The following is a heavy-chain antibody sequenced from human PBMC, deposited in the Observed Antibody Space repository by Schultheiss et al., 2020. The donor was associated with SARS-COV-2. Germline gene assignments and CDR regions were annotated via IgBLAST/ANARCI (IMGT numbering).Heavy chain of an antibody. CDR3: TTDLATRLGY. Sequence: GGSLRLSCAASGFTFSSYGMHWVRQAPGKGLEWVAVIWYDGSNKYYADSVKGRFTISRDNSKNTLYLQMNSLKTEDTAVYYCTTDLATRLGYWGQGTLVTVSS. CDR2: IWYDGSNK. V-gene: IGHV3-33*01. J-gene: IGHJ4*02. CDR1: GFTFSSYG. D-gene: IGHD6-6*01.